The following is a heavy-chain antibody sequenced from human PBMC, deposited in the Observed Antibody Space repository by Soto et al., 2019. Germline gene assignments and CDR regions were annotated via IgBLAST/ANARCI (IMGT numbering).Heavy chain of an antibody. D-gene: IGHD2-2*01. CDR2: IYPGDSDT. CDR3: ARHLVPAAKNQNRDSYYMDV. Sequence: PGESLKISCKGSGYSFTSYWIGWVRQMPGKGLEWMGIIYPGDSDTRYSPSFQGQVTISADKSISTAYLQWSSLKASDTPMYYCARHLVPAAKNQNRDSYYMDVWGQGTTVTVSS. CDR1: GYSFTSYW. V-gene: IGHV5-51*01. J-gene: IGHJ6*03.